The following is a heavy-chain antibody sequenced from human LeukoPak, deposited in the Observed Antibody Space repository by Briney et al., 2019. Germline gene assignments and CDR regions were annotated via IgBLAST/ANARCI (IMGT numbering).Heavy chain of an antibody. CDR2: IYWNDDK. D-gene: IGHD4-23*01. J-gene: IGHJ4*02. CDR1: GFSLSTSGVG. V-gene: IGHV2-5*01. Sequence: SGPTLVKPTQTLTLTCTFSGFSLSTSGVGVGWIRQPPGKALEWLALIYWNDDKRYSPSLKSRLTITKDTSKNQVVLTMTNMDPVDTATYYCAHYGGNSGFRLDYFDYWGQGTLVTVSS. CDR3: AHYGGNSGFRLDYFDY.